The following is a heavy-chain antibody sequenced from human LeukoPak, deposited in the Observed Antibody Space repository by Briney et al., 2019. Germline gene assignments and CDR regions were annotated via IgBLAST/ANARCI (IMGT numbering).Heavy chain of an antibody. CDR1: GFTFDDYA. CDR2: INTDGSST. D-gene: IGHD2-2*01. Sequence: GRSLRLSCAASGFTFDDYAMHWVRQAPGKGLVWVSRINTDGSSTSYADSVKGRFTISRDNAKNTLYLQMNSLRAEDTAVYYCARDSHPTRYCSSTSCYLHWGQGTLVTVSS. J-gene: IGHJ4*02. CDR3: ARDSHPTRYCSSTSCYLH. V-gene: IGHV3-74*01.